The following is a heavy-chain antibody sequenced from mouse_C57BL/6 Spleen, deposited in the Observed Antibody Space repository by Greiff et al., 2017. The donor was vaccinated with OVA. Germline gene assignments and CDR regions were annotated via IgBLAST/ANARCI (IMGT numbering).Heavy chain of an antibody. CDR2: INPSSGYT. CDR3: ATVVARDYAMDY. Sequence: QVQLQQSGAELAKPGASVKLSCKASGYTFTSYWMHWVKQRPGQGLEWIGYINPSSGYTKYNQKFKDKATLTADKSSCTAYMQLSSLTYEDSAVYYCATVVARDYAMDYWGQGTSVTVSS. J-gene: IGHJ4*01. CDR1: GYTFTSYW. V-gene: IGHV1-7*01. D-gene: IGHD1-1*01.